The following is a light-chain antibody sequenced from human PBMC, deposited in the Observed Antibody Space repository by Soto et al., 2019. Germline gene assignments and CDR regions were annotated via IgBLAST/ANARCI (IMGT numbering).Light chain of an antibody. Sequence: EIVMTQSPATLSVSPGERVTLSCRASQSVNANLAWYQQKSGRAPSLLIYGASTRATDIPGRFSGRGSGTEFTLTISSLQPEDVAVYDCLQYNDWPRTFGQGTKVEIK. J-gene: IGKJ1*01. CDR2: GAS. CDR3: LQYNDWPRT. CDR1: QSVNAN. V-gene: IGKV3-15*01.